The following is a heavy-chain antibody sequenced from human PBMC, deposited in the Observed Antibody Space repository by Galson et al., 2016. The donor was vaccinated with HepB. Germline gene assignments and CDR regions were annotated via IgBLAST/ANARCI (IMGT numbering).Heavy chain of an antibody. CDR1: GFTFSSYW. J-gene: IGHJ4*02. CDR3: ARGINWGIDS. D-gene: IGHD7-27*01. Sequence: SLRLSCAASGFTFSSYWMHWVRQAPGKGLVWFSRVNSDASSASYADSVKGRLTISSDNGQNTLYLQMNSLRVEDTAMYYCARGINWGIDSWGQGTLVTVSS. CDR2: VNSDASSA. V-gene: IGHV3-74*01.